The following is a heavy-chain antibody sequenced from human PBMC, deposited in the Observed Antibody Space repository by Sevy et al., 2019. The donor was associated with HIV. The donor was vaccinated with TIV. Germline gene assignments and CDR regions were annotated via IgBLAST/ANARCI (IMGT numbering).Heavy chain of an antibody. CDR1: GYTLTKLS. V-gene: IGHV1-24*01. D-gene: IGHD3-22*01. CDR2: FDPEDGET. CDR3: AAAREYYEHSSGYLDY. Sequence: GAVKVSCKVSGYTLTKLSMHWVRQAPGKGLEWTGRFDPEDGETIFAQKFQGRVTMTEDTSTDTAYMELSSLRSEDTAVYYCAAAREYYEHSSGYLDYWGQGTLVPVSS. J-gene: IGHJ4*02.